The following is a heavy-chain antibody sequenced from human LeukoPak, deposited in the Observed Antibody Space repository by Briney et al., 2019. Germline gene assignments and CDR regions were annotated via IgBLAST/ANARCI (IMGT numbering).Heavy chain of an antibody. D-gene: IGHD2-2*01. J-gene: IGHJ6*02. V-gene: IGHV3-53*01. CDR3: ARSVYCSSSSCYHLDV. CDR1: GFTVISSY. CDR2: LYGGGTT. Sequence: QTGGSLRLSCAPSGFTVISSYISWVRQAPGKGLDWVSVLYGGGTTYFADSVKGRFTISRDSPKNTLYLQMNSLRADDTAVYYCARSVYCSSSSCYHLDVWGQGTTVIVSS.